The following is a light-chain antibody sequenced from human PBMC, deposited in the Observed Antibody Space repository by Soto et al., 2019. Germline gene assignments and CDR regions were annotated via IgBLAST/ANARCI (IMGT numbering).Light chain of an antibody. CDR3: CAYAGSYNLV. V-gene: IGLV2-11*01. CDR2: DVN. Sequence: ALTQPRSVSGSPGQSVTLSCTGTSSDVGAYNYVSWYQQHPGKAPKVMIYDVNKRPSGVPDRFSGSKSDNTASLTISGLQAEDEADYYCCAYAGSYNLVFGGGTKLTVL. J-gene: IGLJ2*01. CDR1: SSDVGAYNY.